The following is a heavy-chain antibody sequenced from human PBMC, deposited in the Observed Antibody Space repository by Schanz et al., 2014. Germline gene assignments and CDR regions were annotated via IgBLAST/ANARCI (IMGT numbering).Heavy chain of an antibody. CDR1: GYTLSAYS. CDR2: VNPSVRGA. J-gene: IGHJ4*02. V-gene: IGHV1-46*03. Sequence: QVQLVQSGTQVKKPGASVKVSCKASGYTLSAYSLHWVRQAPGQGLEWMGIVNPSVRGAHFARECQGRVTVTSDTSTSTVYMELSDLRSEDTAVYYCAGAFDSSGYYFDYWGQGTLVTVSS. CDR3: AGAFDSSGYYFDY. D-gene: IGHD3-22*01.